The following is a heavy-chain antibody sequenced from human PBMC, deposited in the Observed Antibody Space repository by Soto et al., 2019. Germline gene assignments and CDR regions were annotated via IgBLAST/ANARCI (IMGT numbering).Heavy chain of an antibody. V-gene: IGHV3-48*03. D-gene: IGHD3-3*01. CDR1: GFTFSSYE. J-gene: IGHJ4*02. CDR2: ISSSGSTI. CDR3: ARDRGVVTTLDY. Sequence: EVQLVESGGGLVQPGGSLRLSCAASGFTFSSYEMNWVRQAPGKGLEWVSYISSSGSTIYYADSVKGRFTISRDNAKNSLSLQMYSLIAEDTALYYCARDRGVVTTLDYWGQGTLVTVSS.